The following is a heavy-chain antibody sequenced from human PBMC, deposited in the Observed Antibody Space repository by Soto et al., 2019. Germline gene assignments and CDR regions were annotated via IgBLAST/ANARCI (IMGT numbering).Heavy chain of an antibody. CDR3: ARGVYFDSINYPAY. V-gene: IGHV1-3*01. CDR2: IDPGNGNT. Sequence: GSSMKVSCKASGYTFTSYGINWVRQAPGRGLEWMGWIDPGNGNTKYSQQFQGRVIIDRDTSASTAYMELSSLRSEDTAVYYCARGVYFDSINYPAYWALGTLVTVSS. D-gene: IGHD3-22*01. J-gene: IGHJ4*02. CDR1: GYTFTSYG.